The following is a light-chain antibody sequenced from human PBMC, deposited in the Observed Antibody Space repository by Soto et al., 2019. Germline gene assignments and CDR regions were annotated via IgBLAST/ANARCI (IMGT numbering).Light chain of an antibody. CDR1: QSISSY. CDR2: AAS. V-gene: IGKV1-39*01. J-gene: IGKJ4*01. CDR3: QQSYSTPPS. Sequence: DIQMTQSPSSLSASVGDRVTITCRASQSISSYLNWYQQKPGKAPKLLIYAASSLQSGVPSRFSGSGSGTDFTLTISSLQPEDVATYYCQQSYSTPPSFGGGNKVEIK.